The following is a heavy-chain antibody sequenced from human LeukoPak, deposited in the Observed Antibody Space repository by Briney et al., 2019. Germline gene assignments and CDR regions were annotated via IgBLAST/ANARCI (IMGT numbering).Heavy chain of an antibody. Sequence: PSETLSLTCTVSGYSITSVYYCGWIRQPPGKGLQWIGSLHHSGSTYYNPSLKSRVTISVDTSKNQFSLKMSSVTAADTAVYYCARVTQQQLTDAFNIWGQGTMVTVSS. V-gene: IGHV4-38-2*02. CDR3: ARVTQQQLTDAFNI. J-gene: IGHJ3*02. CDR1: GYSITSVYY. CDR2: LHHSGST. D-gene: IGHD6-13*01.